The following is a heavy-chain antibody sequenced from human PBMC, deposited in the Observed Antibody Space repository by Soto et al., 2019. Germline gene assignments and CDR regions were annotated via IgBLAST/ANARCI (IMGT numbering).Heavy chain of an antibody. Sequence: QVQLQESSPGLVKPSETLSLTCTVSVGSMSASYWSWIRQPPGKGLEWIGYIYYSGSTNYNPSLMSRVTISIDTSMNQFSLKLSSVTAADTAVYYCARRQGSSSWLDYWGQGTLVTVSS. CDR1: VGSMSASY. J-gene: IGHJ4*02. CDR3: ARRQGSSSWLDY. D-gene: IGHD6-13*01. V-gene: IGHV4-59*01. CDR2: IYYSGST.